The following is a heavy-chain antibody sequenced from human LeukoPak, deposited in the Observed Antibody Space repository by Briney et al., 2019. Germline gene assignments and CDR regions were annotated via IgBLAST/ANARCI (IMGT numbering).Heavy chain of an antibody. CDR3: ARGVRYYYGSGSSINDY. D-gene: IGHD3-10*01. CDR1: GGSFSDYY. CDR2: INHSGST. Sequence: SETLSLTCAVYGGSFSDYYWSWIRQPPGKGPEWIGEINHSGSTNYNPSLKSRVTISVDTSKNQFSLKLSSVTAADTAVYYCARGVRYYYGSGSSINDYWGQGTLVTVSS. V-gene: IGHV4-34*01. J-gene: IGHJ4*02.